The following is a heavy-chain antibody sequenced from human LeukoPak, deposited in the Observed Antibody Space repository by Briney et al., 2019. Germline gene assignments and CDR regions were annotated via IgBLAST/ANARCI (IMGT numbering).Heavy chain of an antibody. CDR2: IKQDGSEE. J-gene: IGHJ4*02. CDR1: GFTFSSYW. Sequence: PGGSLRLSCAASGFTFSSYWMSWVRQAPGKGLEWVANIKQDGSEEYYVDSVKGRFTISRDNAKNSLYLQMNSLRAEDTAVYYCARENSGPYFDYWGQGTLVTVSS. V-gene: IGHV3-7*01. D-gene: IGHD1-26*01. CDR3: ARENSGPYFDY.